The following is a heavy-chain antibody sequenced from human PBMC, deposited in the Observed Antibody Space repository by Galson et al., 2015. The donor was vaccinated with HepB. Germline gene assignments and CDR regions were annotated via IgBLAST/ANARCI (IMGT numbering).Heavy chain of an antibody. D-gene: IGHD3-22*01. J-gene: IGHJ4*02. V-gene: IGHV3-48*02. CDR2: ISGSSSTI. Sequence: SLRLSCAASGFTFSTYNMNWVRQAPGKGLEWVSYISGSSSTIYYADSVKGRFTISRDNAKNSLYLQMNSLRDEDTAVYYCARGRLYDSSGYRCFDYWGQGTLVTVSS. CDR1: GFTFSTYN. CDR3: ARGRLYDSSGYRCFDY.